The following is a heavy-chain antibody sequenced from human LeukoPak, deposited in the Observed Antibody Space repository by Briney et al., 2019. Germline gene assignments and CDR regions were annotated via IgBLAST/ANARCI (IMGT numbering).Heavy chain of an antibody. J-gene: IGHJ5*02. D-gene: IGHD6-19*01. Sequence: SETLSLTCTVSGGSISSYYWSWIRQPPGKGLEWIGYIYYGGSTNHNPSLKSRVTISVDTSKNQFSLKLSSVTAADTAVYYCTREGGQWLQPTWGQGTLVTVSS. CDR2: IYYGGST. V-gene: IGHV4-59*01. CDR1: GGSISSYY. CDR3: TREGGQWLQPT.